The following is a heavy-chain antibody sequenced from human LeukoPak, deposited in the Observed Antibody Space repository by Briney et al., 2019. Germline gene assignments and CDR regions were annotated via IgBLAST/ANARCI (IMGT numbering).Heavy chain of an antibody. V-gene: IGHV1-8*01. CDR2: MNPNSGNT. CDR3: ARGPPPVKYSSHPIDY. Sequence: ASVKVSCKASGYTFTSYDINWVRQATGQGLEWMGWMNPNSGNTGYAQKFQGRVTMTRNTSISTAYMELSSLRSEDTAVYYCARGPPPVKYSSHPIDYWGQGTLVTVSS. D-gene: IGHD6-6*01. J-gene: IGHJ4*02. CDR1: GYTFTSYD.